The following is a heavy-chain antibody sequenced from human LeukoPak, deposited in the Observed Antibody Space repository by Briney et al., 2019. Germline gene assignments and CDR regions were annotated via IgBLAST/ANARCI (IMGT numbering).Heavy chain of an antibody. CDR1: GIILSSYW. CDR3: AREFRSGYNSRWFDY. CDR2: IKQDGSEK. Sequence: PGGSLRLSCAASGIILSSYWMSWVRQAPGKGLERVANIKQDGSEKWYVDSVKGRFTISRDNAKNSLYLQMNSLRVEDTAVYYCAREFRSGYNSRWFDYWGQGTLVTVSS. V-gene: IGHV3-7*01. D-gene: IGHD6-19*01. J-gene: IGHJ5*01.